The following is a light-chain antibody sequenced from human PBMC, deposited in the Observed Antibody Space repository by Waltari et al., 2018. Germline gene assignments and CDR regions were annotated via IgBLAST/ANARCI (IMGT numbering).Light chain of an antibody. CDR2: WSY. Sequence: DIVMSQSPDSLAVSLGERATLKCKSSRSVFYDSNNNNYLAWYQQKPGQAPKLRCYWSYTRESGVPERFSGSGSGTDFSLTISSLQAEDVAVYYCQQYYNIPLTFGGGTKLEIK. CDR3: QQYYNIPLT. J-gene: IGKJ4*01. CDR1: RSVFYDSNNNNY. V-gene: IGKV4-1*01.